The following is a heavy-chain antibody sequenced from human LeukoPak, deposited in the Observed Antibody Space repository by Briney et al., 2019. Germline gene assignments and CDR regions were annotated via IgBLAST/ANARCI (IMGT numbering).Heavy chain of an antibody. V-gene: IGHV3-7*03. CDR3: ANGYYYGMDV. CDR1: GFPFSSYW. Sequence: GGSLRLSCVASGFPFSSYWMTWVRQAPGKGLEWVANIKQDGSKKSYVDSVKGRFTISRDNAKNSLYLQMNSLRAEDTAVYYCANGYYYGMDVWGQGTTVTISS. CDR2: IKQDGSKK. J-gene: IGHJ6*02.